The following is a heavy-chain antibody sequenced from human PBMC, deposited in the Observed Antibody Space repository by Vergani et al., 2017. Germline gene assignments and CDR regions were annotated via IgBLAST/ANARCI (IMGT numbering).Heavy chain of an antibody. CDR1: GFTVSSNY. J-gene: IGHJ4*02. CDR3: ARDGYKAYFDY. D-gene: IGHD5-24*01. V-gene: IGHV3-66*01. Sequence: EVLLVESGGGLVQPGGSLRLSCAASGFTVSSNYMSWVRQAPGKGLGWVAVIYSGGSTYYADSGKGRFTISRDNSKNTLYLQMNSLRAEDTAVYYCARDGYKAYFDYWGQGTLVTVSS. CDR2: IYSGGST.